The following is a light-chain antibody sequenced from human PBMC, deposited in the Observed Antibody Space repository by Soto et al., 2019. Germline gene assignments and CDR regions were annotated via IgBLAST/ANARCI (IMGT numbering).Light chain of an antibody. CDR2: ATS. V-gene: IGKV1-16*02. CDR3: QQYNTYPWT. CDR1: QDIDFF. J-gene: IGKJ1*01. Sequence: DIQMTQSPSSLSASVGDRITITCRASQDIDFFLAWFQQKPGKAPKSLIYATSKLQDGVPSKFTGSGSVTEFTLTISTLQPEDFATYYCQQYNTYPWTLGPGTKV.